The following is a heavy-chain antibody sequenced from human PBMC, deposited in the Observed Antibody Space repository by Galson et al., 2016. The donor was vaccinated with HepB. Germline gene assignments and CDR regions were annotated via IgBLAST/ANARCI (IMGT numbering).Heavy chain of an antibody. Sequence: SLRLSCAASGFSFSLYGMHWVRQAPGKGLEWVALIWYDGETKYSADSVKGRFTISRGNSDNTLYLHMNSLRAEDTAVYYCARARYSSSWFGDFDYWGQGTLVIVSS. CDR2: IWYDGETK. CDR1: GFSFSLYG. CDR3: ARARYSSSWFGDFDY. D-gene: IGHD6-19*01. J-gene: IGHJ4*02. V-gene: IGHV3-33*01.